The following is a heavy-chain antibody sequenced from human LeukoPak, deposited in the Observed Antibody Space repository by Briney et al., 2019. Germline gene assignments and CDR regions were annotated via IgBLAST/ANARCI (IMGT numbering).Heavy chain of an antibody. CDR2: ISGSGGST. Sequence: GVSLRLSCAGSGFTFSSYAMSWVRPAPGKGLEWVSAISGSGGSTYYADSVKGRFTISRDNSKNTLYLQMNSLRAEDTAVYYCAKDLCITYYDSSGYSDYWGQGTMVTVSS. CDR3: AKDLCITYYDSSGYSDY. V-gene: IGHV3-23*01. J-gene: IGHJ4*02. D-gene: IGHD3-22*01. CDR1: GFTFSSYA.